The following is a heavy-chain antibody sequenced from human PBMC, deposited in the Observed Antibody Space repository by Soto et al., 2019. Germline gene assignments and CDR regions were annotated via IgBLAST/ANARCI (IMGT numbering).Heavy chain of an antibody. Sequence: GGSLRLSCAASGFTFSAYAMSWVLQAPWKGLEWVSAISGSGGRTHYADSVKGRFTISRDNSKNTLFLQMNSLRAEDTAVYYCAKDTYDSGYYYKTPFDYWGQGTLVTVSS. CDR1: GFTFSAYA. CDR2: ISGSGGRT. J-gene: IGHJ4*02. CDR3: AKDTYDSGYYYKTPFDY. D-gene: IGHD3-10*01. V-gene: IGHV3-23*01.